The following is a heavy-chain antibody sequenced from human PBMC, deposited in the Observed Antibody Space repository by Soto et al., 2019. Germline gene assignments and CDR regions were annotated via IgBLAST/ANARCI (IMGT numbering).Heavy chain of an antibody. Sequence: EVQLLESGGGLVQPGGSLRLSCAASGFTFSSYAMSWVRQAPGKGLEWVSAISGSGGSTYYADSVKGRFTISRDNSKITLYLQMNSLSAEATAVYYCAKVHSGYDLFAYWGQGTLVTVSS. CDR2: ISGSGGST. D-gene: IGHD5-12*01. CDR3: AKVHSGYDLFAY. CDR1: GFTFSSYA. V-gene: IGHV3-23*01. J-gene: IGHJ4*02.